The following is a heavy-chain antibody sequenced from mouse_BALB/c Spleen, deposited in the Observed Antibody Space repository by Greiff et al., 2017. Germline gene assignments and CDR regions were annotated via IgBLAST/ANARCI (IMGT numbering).Heavy chain of an antibody. CDR3: ARERGYYRYDGFAY. Sequence: DVQLQESGGGLVKPGGSLKLSCAASGFTFSDYYMYWVRQTPEKRLEWVATISDGGSYTYYPDSVKGRFTISRDNAKNNLYLQMSSLKSEDTAMYYCARERGYYRYDGFAYWGQGTLVTVSA. D-gene: IGHD2-14*01. CDR1: GFTFSDYY. CDR2: ISDGGSYT. J-gene: IGHJ3*01. V-gene: IGHV5-4*02.